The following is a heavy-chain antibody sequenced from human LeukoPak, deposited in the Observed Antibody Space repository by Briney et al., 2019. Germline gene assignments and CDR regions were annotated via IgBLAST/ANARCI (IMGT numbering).Heavy chain of an antibody. V-gene: IGHV3-21*01. CDR2: ISSSSRYI. CDR1: GFTLSSSS. J-gene: IGHJ4*02. D-gene: IGHD2-8*01. Sequence: GGSLRLSCAASGFTLSSSSMKSVRQAPGWGLEWVLSISSSSRYIYYAESEKGRFTIFRDNSKNSLYLQMDSLRAEDTAVYYCGRGCTNLDQDYYFDDWGKGTMVTVSS. CDR3: GRGCTNLDQDYYFDD.